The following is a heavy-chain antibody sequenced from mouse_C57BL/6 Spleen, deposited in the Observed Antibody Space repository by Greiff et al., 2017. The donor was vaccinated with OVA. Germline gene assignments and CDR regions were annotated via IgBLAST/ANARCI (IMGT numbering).Heavy chain of an antibody. CDR1: GFSLTSYG. D-gene: IGHD2-4*01. V-gene: IGHV2-6-1*01. CDR3: ARHHYDYDGWFAY. J-gene: IGHJ3*01. CDR2: IWSDGST. Sequence: QVHVKQSGPGLVAPSQSLSITCTVSGFSLTSYGVHWVRQPPGKGLEWLVVIWSDGSTTYNSALKSRLSISKDNSKSQVFLKMNSLQTDDTAMYYCARHHYDYDGWFAYWGQGTLVTVSA.